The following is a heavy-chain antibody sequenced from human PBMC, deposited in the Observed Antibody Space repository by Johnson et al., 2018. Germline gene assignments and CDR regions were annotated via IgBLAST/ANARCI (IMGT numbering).Heavy chain of an antibody. D-gene: IGHD3-10*01. CDR1: GFTFSDYY. Sequence: VRLVEAGGGLVKPGGSLRLSCAASGFTFSDYYMTWIRQAPGKGLECVSYISSRGRPIFYADSVKGRFTISRDNAKNSLDLQMNRLRAEDTAVYYCAGEAGPGDYYGMDVWGQGTTVTVSS. CDR2: ISSRGRPI. CDR3: AGEAGPGDYYGMDV. J-gene: IGHJ6*02. V-gene: IGHV3-11*01.